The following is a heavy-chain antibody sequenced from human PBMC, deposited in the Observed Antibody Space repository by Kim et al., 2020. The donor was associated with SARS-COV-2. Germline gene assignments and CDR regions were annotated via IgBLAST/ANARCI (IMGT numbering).Heavy chain of an antibody. V-gene: IGHV3-33*01. Sequence: GGSLRLSCAASGFTFSSYGMHWVRQAPGKGLEWVAVIWYDGSNKYYADSVKGRFTISRDNSKNTLYLQMNSLRAEDTAVYYCARDQGQQLAGHPQDYYYYYCKAVWGQGTTVTVSS. D-gene: IGHD6-13*01. J-gene: IGHJ6*02. CDR3: ARDQGQQLAGHPQDYYYYYCKAV. CDR1: GFTFSSYG. CDR2: IWYDGSNK.